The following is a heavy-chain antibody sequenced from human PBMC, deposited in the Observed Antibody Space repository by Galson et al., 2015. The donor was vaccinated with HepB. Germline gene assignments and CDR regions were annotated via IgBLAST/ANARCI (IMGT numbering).Heavy chain of an antibody. V-gene: IGHV1-69-2*01. CDR3: ATATMAQGVIMTMDV. CDR2: VDPEDGET. D-gene: IGHD3-10*01. CDR1: GYTFTDYY. Sequence: VKVSCKVSGYTFTDYYMHWVQQAPGKGLEWMGLVDPEDGETIYAEKFQGRVTITADTSTDTAYMELSSLRSEDTAVYYCATATMAQGVIMTMDVWGKGTTVTVSS. J-gene: IGHJ6*03.